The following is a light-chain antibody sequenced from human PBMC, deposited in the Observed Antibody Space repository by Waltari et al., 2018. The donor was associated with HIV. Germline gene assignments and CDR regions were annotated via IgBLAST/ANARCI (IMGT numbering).Light chain of an antibody. Sequence: DIQMTQSPSSLSASVGDRVTITCRTSQSIASYVNWFQHKPGKAPKLLIFAASNLQRGVPSRFSGSGSGTAFTLTINNLRPEDFATYYCQHCYSTPWAFGQGTKVEFK. CDR3: QHCYSTPWA. V-gene: IGKV1-39*01. CDR2: AAS. J-gene: IGKJ1*01. CDR1: QSIASY.